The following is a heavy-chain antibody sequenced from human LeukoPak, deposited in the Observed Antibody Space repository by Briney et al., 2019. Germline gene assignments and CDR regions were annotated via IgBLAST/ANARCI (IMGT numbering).Heavy chain of an antibody. CDR3: ARDPGQYYDILTGYYTPYYFDN. D-gene: IGHD3-9*01. CDR2: ISTYNGDT. V-gene: IGHV1-18*01. J-gene: IGHJ4*02. CDR1: GYTFTSYG. Sequence: ASMKVSCKASGYTFTSYGVSWVRQAPGQGLEWMGWISTYNGDTDYAQKLQGRLTMTTDTSTSTAYMELRSLRSDDTAVYYCARDPGQYYDILTGYYTPYYFDNWGQGTLVTVSS.